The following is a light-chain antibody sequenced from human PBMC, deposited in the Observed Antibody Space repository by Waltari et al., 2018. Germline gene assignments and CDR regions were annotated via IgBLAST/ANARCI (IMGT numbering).Light chain of an antibody. CDR3: SSYTRRNTPSSG. V-gene: IGLV2-14*01. J-gene: IGLJ1*01. CDR1: SSDIGGYDY. Sequence: QSALTQPASVSGSPGQSITISCTGTSSDIGGYDYVSWYQQHPGKAPKLLIYEVTNRPSGVSNRFSGSKSGNTASLAIAGLQPEDEADYYCSSYTRRNTPSSGFGTGTQVTVL. CDR2: EVT.